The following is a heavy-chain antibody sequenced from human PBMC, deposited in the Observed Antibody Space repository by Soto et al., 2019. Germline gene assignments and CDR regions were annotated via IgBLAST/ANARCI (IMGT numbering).Heavy chain of an antibody. CDR3: ARSRMTTVTSDFDY. V-gene: IGHV1-18*04. J-gene: IGHJ4*02. CDR2: ISAYNGNT. D-gene: IGHD4-4*01. Sequence: GASVKVSCKASGYTFTSYGISWVRQAPGQGLEWMGWISAYNGNTNYAQKLQGRVTMTTDTSTSTADMELRSLRSDDTAVYYCARSRMTTVTSDFDYWGQGTLVTVSS. CDR1: GYTFTSYG.